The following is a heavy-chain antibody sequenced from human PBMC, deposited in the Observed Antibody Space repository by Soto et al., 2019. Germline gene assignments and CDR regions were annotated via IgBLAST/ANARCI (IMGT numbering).Heavy chain of an antibody. CDR2: VYPGDSDT. J-gene: IGHJ4*02. D-gene: IGHD3-3*01. V-gene: IGHV5-51*01. CDR3: ARLPRDCNKTSCYYADH. CDR1: GYDFNTNW. Sequence: PGESLKISCRGSGYDFNTNWFGWVRQLPGRGLEWVGIVYPGDSDTRYNPSLQGHVTLSVDVTVGTAFLQWRSLETSDTGMYFCARLPRDCNKTSCYYADHWGQGTQVTVSS.